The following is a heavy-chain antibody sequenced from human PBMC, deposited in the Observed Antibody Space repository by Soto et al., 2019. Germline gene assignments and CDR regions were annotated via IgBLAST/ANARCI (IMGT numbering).Heavy chain of an antibody. J-gene: IGHJ4*02. V-gene: IGHV1-8*01. CDR2: MNPNSGNT. CDR3: ARVPLQWNKAALDY. Sequence: QVQLVQSGAEVKKPGASVKVSCKASGYTFTSYDINWVRQATGQGLEWMGWMNPNSGNTGYAQKFQGRVTMTRNTSISTAYMELSSLRSEDTAVYYCARVPLQWNKAALDYWGQGTLVTVSS. CDR1: GYTFTSYD. D-gene: IGHD1-1*01.